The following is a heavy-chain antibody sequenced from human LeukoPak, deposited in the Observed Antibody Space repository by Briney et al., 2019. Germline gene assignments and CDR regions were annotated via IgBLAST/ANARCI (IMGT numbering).Heavy chain of an antibody. V-gene: IGHV1-2*02. CDR1: GYTFTGYY. D-gene: IGHD2-15*01. J-gene: IGHJ6*02. CDR2: INPNSGGT. Sequence: ASVKVSCKASGYTFTGYYMHWVRQAPGQGLEWMGWINPNSGGTNYAQKFQGRVTMTRDTSISTAHMELSRLRSDDTAVYYCAREDIVVVVARMDVWGQGTTVTVSS. CDR3: AREDIVVVVARMDV.